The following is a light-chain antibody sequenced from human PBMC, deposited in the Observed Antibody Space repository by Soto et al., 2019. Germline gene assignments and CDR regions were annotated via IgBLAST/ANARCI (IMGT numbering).Light chain of an antibody. CDR2: SNH. CDR3: AAWDGRLNGPV. J-gene: IGLJ3*02. V-gene: IGLV1-44*01. Sequence: QSVLTQPPSASGTPGQRVTISCSGSSSNIGSNTVTWYQQLPGTAPKLLIYSNHQRPSGVPDRFSASKSVTSASLAISGLQSEDEADYYCAAWDGRLNGPVFGGGTQLTVL. CDR1: SSNIGSNT.